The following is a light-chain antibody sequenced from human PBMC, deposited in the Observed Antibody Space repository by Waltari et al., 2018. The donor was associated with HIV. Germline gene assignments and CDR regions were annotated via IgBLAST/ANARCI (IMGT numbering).Light chain of an antibody. Sequence: QSVLTQPPSASGTPGQRVTISCSGSTPNIGSSNVNWYQQFSRAAPKLLIYADAQRPSVVPDRFSGSKSGTSASLVISGLQSDDEADYYCSTWDDRLNGVVFGGGTRLTVV. CDR1: TPNIGSSN. CDR2: ADA. J-gene: IGLJ2*01. V-gene: IGLV1-44*01. CDR3: STWDDRLNGVV.